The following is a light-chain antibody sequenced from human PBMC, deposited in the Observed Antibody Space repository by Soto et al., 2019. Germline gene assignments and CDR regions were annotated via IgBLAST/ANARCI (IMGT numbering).Light chain of an antibody. CDR2: ETS. Sequence: EIVFTQSPGTLSLSPGERATLSCRASQSVGSRVAWYQQKFGQPPRLLIYETSTRANGIPARFSGSGSGTDLTLSISSLQPGDVGIYSCQQYHTWPTITFGQGTRLEIK. V-gene: IGKV3-15*01. CDR1: QSVGSR. CDR3: QQYHTWPTIT. J-gene: IGKJ5*01.